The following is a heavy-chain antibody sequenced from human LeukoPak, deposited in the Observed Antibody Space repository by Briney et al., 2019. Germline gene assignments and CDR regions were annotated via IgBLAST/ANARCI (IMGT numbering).Heavy chain of an antibody. Sequence: GASVKVSCTSSVYTLPGYYMDWVRQAPGQGLDCLGWITPNSVVTTYAQKFQGRFTMTKNTSSSTASMKLSRLRSDDTAVYYCARDRGGLLWFGDDPLGYYYYYMDVWGKGTTVTVSS. J-gene: IGHJ6*03. CDR3: ARDRGGLLWFGDDPLGYYYYYMDV. CDR2: ITPNSVVT. V-gene: IGHV1-2*02. D-gene: IGHD3-10*01. CDR1: VYTLPGYY.